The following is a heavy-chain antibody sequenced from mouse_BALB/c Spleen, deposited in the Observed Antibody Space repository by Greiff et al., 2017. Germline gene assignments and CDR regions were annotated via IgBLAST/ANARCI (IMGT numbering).Heavy chain of an antibody. CDR1: GFSLTSYG. CDR3: ARKLYYYGSYYAMDY. V-gene: IGHV2-2*02. J-gene: IGHJ4*01. Sequence: QVQLKQSGPGLVQPSQSLSITCTVSGFSLTSYGVHWVRQSPGKGLEWLGVIWSGGSTDYNAAFISRLSISKDNSKSQVFFKMNSLQANDTAIYYCARKLYYYGSYYAMDYWGQGTSVTVSS. D-gene: IGHD1-1*01. CDR2: IWSGGST.